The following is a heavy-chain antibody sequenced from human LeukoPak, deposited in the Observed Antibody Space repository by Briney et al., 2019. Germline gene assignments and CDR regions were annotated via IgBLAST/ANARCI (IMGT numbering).Heavy chain of an antibody. J-gene: IGHJ4*02. CDR2: ISSSSSYI. CDR3: ARDFHEEWLLLNEPSGY. V-gene: IGHV3-21*01. D-gene: IGHD3-22*01. Sequence: PGGSLRLSCAASGFTFSSYSMNWVRQAPGKGLEWVSSISSSSSYIYYADSVKGRFTISRDNAKNSLYLQMNSLRAEDTAVYYCARDFHEEWLLLNEPSGYWGQGTLVTVSS. CDR1: GFTFSSYS.